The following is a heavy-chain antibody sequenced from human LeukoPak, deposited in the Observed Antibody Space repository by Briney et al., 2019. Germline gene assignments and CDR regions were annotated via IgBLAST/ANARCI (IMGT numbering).Heavy chain of an antibody. Sequence: ASVKVSCKTSGYTFTNYLIHWVRQAPGLGHEWMGIINPRRGSTRCAQKFQDRVVVTRDTSTSTVYMELSSLRSDDTAVYYCTREGAAEAKNFDYWGQGTLVTVSS. CDR3: TREGAAEAKNFDY. V-gene: IGHV1-46*01. CDR1: GYTFTNYL. J-gene: IGHJ4*02. D-gene: IGHD6-13*01. CDR2: INPRRGST.